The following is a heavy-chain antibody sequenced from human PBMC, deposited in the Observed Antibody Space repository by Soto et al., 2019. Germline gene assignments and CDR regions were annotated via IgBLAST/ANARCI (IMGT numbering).Heavy chain of an antibody. D-gene: IGHD6-13*01. CDR2: ISGSGGST. Sequence: EVQLLESGGGLVQPGGSLRLSCAASGFTFSSYAMSWDRQAPGKGLEWVSTISGSGGSTYYADSVKGRFTISRDNSKNTLYLQMNSLRVEDTAVYYCAKALAADGTRFDPWGQGTLVTVSS. CDR1: GFTFSSYA. CDR3: AKALAADGTRFDP. J-gene: IGHJ5*02. V-gene: IGHV3-23*01.